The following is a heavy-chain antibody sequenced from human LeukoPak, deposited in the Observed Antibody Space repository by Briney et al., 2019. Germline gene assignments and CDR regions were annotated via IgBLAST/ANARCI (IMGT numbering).Heavy chain of an antibody. J-gene: IGHJ4*02. V-gene: IGHV3-23*01. Sequence: GGSLRLSCAASGFTFSNYAMSWVRQAPGKGLEWVSAISGSGDSTFYTDSVKGRFTISRDNSKNTLYLQMKSLRAEDTAVYYCAKDSVVVAGLVNYFDSWGQGTLVTVSS. D-gene: IGHD6-19*01. CDR3: AKDSVVVAGLVNYFDS. CDR2: ISGSGDST. CDR1: GFTFSNYA.